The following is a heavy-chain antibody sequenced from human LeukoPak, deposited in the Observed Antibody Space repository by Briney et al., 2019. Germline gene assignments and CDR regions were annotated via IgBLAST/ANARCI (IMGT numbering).Heavy chain of an antibody. CDR1: GYRFTSYW. J-gene: IGHJ6*03. CDR2: IYPGDSDT. V-gene: IGHV5-51*01. Sequence: GESLKISCKGSGYRFTSYWIGWVRQMPGKGLEWMGIIYPGDSDTRYSPSFQGQVTISADKSISTAYLQWSSLKASDTAMYYCARLGSVAAAGYYMDVWGKGTTVTVSS. CDR3: ARLGSVAAAGYYMDV. D-gene: IGHD6-13*01.